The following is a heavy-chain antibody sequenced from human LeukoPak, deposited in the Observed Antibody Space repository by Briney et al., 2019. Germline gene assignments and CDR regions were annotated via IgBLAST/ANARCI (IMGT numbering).Heavy chain of an antibody. CDR1: GGSFSGYY. J-gene: IGHJ4*02. CDR2: INHSGST. V-gene: IGHV4-34*01. D-gene: IGHD3-3*01. CDR3: AGGRGYVLRFLEWLCYFDY. Sequence: SETLSLTCAVYGGSFSGYYWSWIRRPPGKGLEWIGEINHSGSTNYNPSLKSRVTISVDTSKNQFSLKLSSVTAADTAVYYCAGGRGYVLRFLEWLCYFDYWGQGTLVTVSS.